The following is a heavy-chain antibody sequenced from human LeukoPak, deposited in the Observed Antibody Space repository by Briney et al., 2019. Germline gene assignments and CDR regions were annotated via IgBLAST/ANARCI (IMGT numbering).Heavy chain of an antibody. CDR3: AKDIRGIAAAGTEFDY. CDR2: ISGSGGST. CDR1: GFTFSSYA. V-gene: IGHV3-23*01. Sequence: GGSLRLSCAASGFTFSSYAMSWVRQAPGKGLEWVSAISGSGGSTYYADSVKGRITISRDNSKNTLYLQMNSLRAEDTAVYYCAKDIRGIAAAGTEFDYWGQGTLVTVSS. D-gene: IGHD6-13*01. J-gene: IGHJ4*02.